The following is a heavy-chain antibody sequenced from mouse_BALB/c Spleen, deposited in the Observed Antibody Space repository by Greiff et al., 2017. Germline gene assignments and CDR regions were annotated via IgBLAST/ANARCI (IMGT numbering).Heavy chain of an antibody. CDR3: ADYYRYTWFAY. CDR1: GFTFSSYG. V-gene: IGHV5-6-3*01. CDR2: INSNGGST. Sequence: EVMLVESGGGLVQPGGSLKLSCAASGFTFSSYGMSWVRQTPDKRLELVATINSNGGSTYYPDSVKGRFTISRDNAKNTLYLQMSSLKSEDTAMYYCADYYRYTWFAYWGQGTLVTVSA. D-gene: IGHD2-14*01. J-gene: IGHJ3*01.